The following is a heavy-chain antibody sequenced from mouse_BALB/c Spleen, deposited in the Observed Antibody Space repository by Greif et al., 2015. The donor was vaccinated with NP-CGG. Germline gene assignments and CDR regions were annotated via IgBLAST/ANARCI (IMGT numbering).Heavy chain of an antibody. CDR1: GYTFTSYV. V-gene: IGHV1-14*01. CDR3: AGITTVVDYYAMDY. J-gene: IGHJ4*01. CDR2: INPYNDGT. Sequence: VQLQQPGPEPVKPGASVKMSCKASGYTFTSYVMHWVKQKPGQGLEWIGYINPYNDGTKYNEKFKGKATLTSDKSSSTAYMELSSLTSEDSAVYYCAGITTVVDYYAMDYWGQGTSVTVSS. D-gene: IGHD1-1*01.